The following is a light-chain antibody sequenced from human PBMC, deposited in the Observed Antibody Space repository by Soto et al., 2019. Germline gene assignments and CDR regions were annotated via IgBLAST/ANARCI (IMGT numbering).Light chain of an antibody. CDR1: QGFTTN. CDR3: QQYNNWPYS. Sequence: EIVMTQSPDTLSVSPGERATLSCRAGQGFTTNFAWYQQKSCQSPRLLIYDVSIRATVVPARFSGTGSETDFTLTISGLQSEDSAVYFCQQYNNWPYSFGQGTRLEIK. J-gene: IGKJ5*01. CDR2: DVS. V-gene: IGKV3-15*01.